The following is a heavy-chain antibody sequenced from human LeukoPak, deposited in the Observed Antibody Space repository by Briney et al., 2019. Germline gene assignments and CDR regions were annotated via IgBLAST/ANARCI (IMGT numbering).Heavy chain of an antibody. CDR2: INTNSGGT. V-gene: IGHV1-2*02. D-gene: IGHD6-6*01. Sequence: GASVKVSRKASGHTFTGYYMHWVRQAPGQGLEWMGWINTNSGGTTSAQKFQGRVTMTRDTSISTAYMELSRVRSDDTAIFFCARGVSWHIDYWGQGTLVTVSS. CDR1: GHTFTGYY. J-gene: IGHJ4*02. CDR3: ARGVSWHIDY.